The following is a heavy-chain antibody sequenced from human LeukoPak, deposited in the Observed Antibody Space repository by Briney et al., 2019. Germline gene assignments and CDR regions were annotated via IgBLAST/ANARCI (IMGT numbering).Heavy chain of an antibody. CDR2: IWYDGSNK. CDR3: ARRSSSSNFDY. V-gene: IGHV3-33*01. J-gene: IGHJ4*02. CDR1: GFTFSSYG. D-gene: IGHD6-6*01. Sequence: GGSLRLPCAASGFTFSSYGMHWVRQAPGKGLEWVAVIWYDGSNKYYADSVKGRFTISRDNSKNTLYLQMHSLRAEDTAVYYCARRSSSSNFDYWGQGTLVTVSS.